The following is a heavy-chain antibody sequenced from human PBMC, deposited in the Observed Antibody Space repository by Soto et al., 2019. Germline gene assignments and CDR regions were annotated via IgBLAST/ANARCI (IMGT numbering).Heavy chain of an antibody. J-gene: IGHJ6*02. CDR3: AKVSASGSGTYTKRNFYYHYYGMDV. Sequence: DVQLLESGGGLAQPGGSLRLSCAASGFTFSSYAMHWVRQAPGKGLEWVSTINGGGSSTYYADSVKGRFTISRGNSKNTLYLQMTSLRADDTAVYYCAKVSASGSGTYTKRNFYYHYYGMDVWGQGTTVTVSS. CDR2: INGGGSST. CDR1: GFTFSSYA. D-gene: IGHD3-10*01. V-gene: IGHV3-23*01.